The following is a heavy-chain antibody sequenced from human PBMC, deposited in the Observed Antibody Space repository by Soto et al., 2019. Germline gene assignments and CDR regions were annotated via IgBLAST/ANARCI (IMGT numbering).Heavy chain of an antibody. Sequence: GGSLRLSCAASGFTFSSYAMSWVRQAPGKGLEWVSAISGSGGSTYYADSVKGRFTISRDNSKNTLYLQMNSLRAEDTAVYYCAKDDCSSTSCYLRGYFDYWGQGTLVTVSS. J-gene: IGHJ4*02. CDR1: GFTFSSYA. D-gene: IGHD2-2*01. V-gene: IGHV3-23*01. CDR3: AKDDCSSTSCYLRGYFDY. CDR2: ISGSGGST.